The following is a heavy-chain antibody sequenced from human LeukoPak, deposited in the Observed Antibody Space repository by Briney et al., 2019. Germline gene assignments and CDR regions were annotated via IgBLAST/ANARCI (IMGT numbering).Heavy chain of an antibody. CDR3: ARGGCSGGSCYYRQHLLDY. J-gene: IGHJ4*02. D-gene: IGHD2-15*01. CDR1: GDSISSGNYY. CDR2: IYTSGST. Sequence: SQTLSLTCTVSGDSISSGNYYWTWIRQPPGKGLEWIGRIYTSGSTNYNPSLKSLVTMSVDTSKNQFSLKLSSVTAADTAVYYCARGGCSGGSCYYRQHLLDYWGQGTLVTVSS. V-gene: IGHV4-61*02.